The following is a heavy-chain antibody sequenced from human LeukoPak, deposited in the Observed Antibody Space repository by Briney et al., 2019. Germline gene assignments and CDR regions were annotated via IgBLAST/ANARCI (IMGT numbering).Heavy chain of an antibody. CDR2: INPNSGGA. CDR1: GYTFTGHY. CDR3: ARYALYASGGAGGFDI. J-gene: IGHJ3*02. D-gene: IGHD3-10*01. V-gene: IGHV1-2*02. Sequence: ASVKVSCKASGYTFTGHYMHWVRQAPGQGPEWMGCINPNSGGASFAPKFQGRVTMTRDTSMSTVYMELSRLRSDDTAVYHCARYALYASGGAGGFDIWGQGTMVTVSS.